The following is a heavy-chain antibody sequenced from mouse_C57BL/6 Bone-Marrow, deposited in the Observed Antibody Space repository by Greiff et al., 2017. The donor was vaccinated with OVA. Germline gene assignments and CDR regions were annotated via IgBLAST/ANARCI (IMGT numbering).Heavy chain of an antibody. CDR2: ISDGGSYT. D-gene: IGHD6-2*01. Sequence: EVQGVESGGGLVKPGGSLKLSCAASGFTFSSYAMSWVRQTPEKRLEWVATISDGGSYTYYPDNVKGRFTISRDNAKNTLYLQMSSLKSEDTAMYYCARHLWDYFDYWGQGTTLTVSS. CDR1: GFTFSSYA. J-gene: IGHJ2*01. V-gene: IGHV5-4*01. CDR3: ARHLWDYFDY.